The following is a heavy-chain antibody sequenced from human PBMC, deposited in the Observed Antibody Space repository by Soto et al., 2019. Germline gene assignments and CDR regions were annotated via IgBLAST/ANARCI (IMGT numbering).Heavy chain of an antibody. V-gene: IGHV4-59*01. CDR1: GGSIISYY. D-gene: IGHD5-12*01. Sequence: SETLSLTFTVSGGSIISYYWSWIRQPPGKGLEWIGYIYYSGSTNYNPSLKSRVTISVDTSKNQFSLKLSSVTAAETAVYYWERERRVDRDGSNAKGLFDFWGQGTLVTLSS. CDR2: IYYSGST. J-gene: IGHJ4*02. CDR3: ERERRVDRDGSNAKGLFDF.